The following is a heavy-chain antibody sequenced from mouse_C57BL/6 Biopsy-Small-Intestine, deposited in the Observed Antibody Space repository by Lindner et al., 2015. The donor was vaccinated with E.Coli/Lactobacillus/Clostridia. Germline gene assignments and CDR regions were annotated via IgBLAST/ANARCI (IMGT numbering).Heavy chain of an antibody. CDR2: INPNTGST. CDR3: ARSDYFDY. V-gene: IGHV1-42*01. CDR1: GYSFTDYY. Sequence: VQLQESGPELVKPGASVKISCKTSGYSFTDYYIHWVKQSPEKSLEWIGEINPNTGSTIYNQKFKAKATLTLDKSSSTAYMQLKSLTSEDSAVYYCARSDYFDYWGQGTTLTVSS. J-gene: IGHJ2*01.